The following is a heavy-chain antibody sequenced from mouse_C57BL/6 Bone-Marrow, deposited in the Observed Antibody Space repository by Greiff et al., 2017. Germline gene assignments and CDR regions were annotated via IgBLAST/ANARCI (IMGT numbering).Heavy chain of an antibody. V-gene: IGHV14-4*01. D-gene: IGHD1-1*01. CDR2: IDPENGDT. CDR1: GFTIKDDY. J-gene: IGHJ2*01. CDR3: TTIITAVVAPCDY. Sequence: VQLQQSGAELVRPGASVKLSCTASGFTIKDDYMHWVKQRPEQGLEWIGWIDPENGDTDYDEKFQGKATITADTSTNTAYLQLSSLTSEDTAVYDCTTIITAVVAPCDYWGQGTTLTVSS.